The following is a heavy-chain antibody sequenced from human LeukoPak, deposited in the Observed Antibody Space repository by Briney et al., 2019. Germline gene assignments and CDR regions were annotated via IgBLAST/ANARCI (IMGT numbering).Heavy chain of an antibody. CDR1: GGSISSFS. V-gene: IGHV4-59*01. D-gene: IGHD3-22*01. CDR3: AREPGFDSSGYLNWFDP. CDR2: ISYSGST. Sequence: SETLSLTCTVYGGSISSFSWSWIRQPPGKGLEWIACISYSGSTKYNPSLKSRVTISVDTSKNQLSLKLSSVTAADTAVYYCAREPGFDSSGYLNWFDPWGQGTLVTVSS. J-gene: IGHJ5*02.